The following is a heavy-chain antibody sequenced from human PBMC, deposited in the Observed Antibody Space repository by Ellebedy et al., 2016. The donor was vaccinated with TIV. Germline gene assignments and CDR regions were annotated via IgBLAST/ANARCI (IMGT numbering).Heavy chain of an antibody. J-gene: IGHJ4*02. CDR1: GYTFTGYY. Sequence: ASVKVSXKASGYTFTGYYMHWVRQAPGQGLEWMGWINPNSGGTNYAQKFQGRVTMTRDTSISTAYMELSRLRSDDTAVYYCASTMIVVVPPDYWGQGTLVTVSS. D-gene: IGHD3-22*01. CDR3: ASTMIVVVPPDY. V-gene: IGHV1-2*02. CDR2: INPNSGGT.